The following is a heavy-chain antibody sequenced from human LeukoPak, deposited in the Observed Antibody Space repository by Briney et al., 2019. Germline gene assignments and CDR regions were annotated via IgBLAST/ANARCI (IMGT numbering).Heavy chain of an antibody. J-gene: IGHJ4*02. V-gene: IGHV3-7*01. CDR1: EFTFNTYW. CDR3: ARAPPGGDFFDY. CDR2: IRQDGSEK. Sequence: GGSLRLSCAASEFTFNTYWMTWVRQAPGKGLEWVANIRQDGSEKYYVDSVKGRFTISRDNAKNSLFLQMNSLRAEDTAVYYCARAPPGGDFFDYWGQGTLVTVSS. D-gene: IGHD3-10*01.